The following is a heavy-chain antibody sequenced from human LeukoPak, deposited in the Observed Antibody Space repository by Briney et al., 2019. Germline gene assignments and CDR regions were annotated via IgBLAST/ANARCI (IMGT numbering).Heavy chain of an antibody. J-gene: IGHJ5*02. V-gene: IGHV5-51*01. Sequence: GESLKISCKGSGYSFTSYWIGWVRQMPGKGLEWMGIIYPGDSDTRYSPSFQGQVTISADKSISTAYLQWSSLKASGTAMYYCARQIGYSSSWHRFDPWGQGTLVTVSS. CDR2: IYPGDSDT. CDR1: GYSFTSYW. D-gene: IGHD6-13*01. CDR3: ARQIGYSSSWHRFDP.